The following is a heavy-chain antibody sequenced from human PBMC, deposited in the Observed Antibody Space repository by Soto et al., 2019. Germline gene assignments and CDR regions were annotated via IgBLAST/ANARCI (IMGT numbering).Heavy chain of an antibody. CDR2: ISGSGGST. J-gene: IGHJ4*02. V-gene: IGHV3-23*01. Sequence: PGGSLRLSCAAPGFTFSSYAMSWVRQAPGKGLEWVSAISGSGGSTYYADSVKGRFTISRDNSKNTLYLQMNSLRAEDTAVYYCAKNLARTMIVVATRRPLDYWGQGTLVTVSS. D-gene: IGHD3-22*01. CDR1: GFTFSSYA. CDR3: AKNLARTMIVVATRRPLDY.